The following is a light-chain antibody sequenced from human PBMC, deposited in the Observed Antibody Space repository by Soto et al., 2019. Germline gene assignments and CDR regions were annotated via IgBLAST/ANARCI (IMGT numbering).Light chain of an antibody. V-gene: IGKV3-11*01. Sequence: EIVLTHSPATLSLSPGERATLSCRASQSVSSYLAWYQQKPGQAPRLLIYDASNRATGIPARFSGSGSGTDFTLTISSREPEDFAVYYCQQRSNWPPEKTFGQGTKVEIK. CDR2: DAS. CDR1: QSVSSY. J-gene: IGKJ1*01. CDR3: QQRSNWPPEKT.